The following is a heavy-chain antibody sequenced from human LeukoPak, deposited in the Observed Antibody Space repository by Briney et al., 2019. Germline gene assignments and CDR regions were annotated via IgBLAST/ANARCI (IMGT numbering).Heavy chain of an antibody. CDR1: GFSFSGYW. CDR2: IKEDGSEK. CDR3: ARGGYYPDV. V-gene: IGHV3-7*03. Sequence: PGGSLRLSCAASGFSFSGYWMTWVRQAPGKGLEWVANIKEDGSEKYYVDSEKGRFNISRDNAKSSLYLQMNSLTAEDTALYYCARGGYYPDVWGKGTTVTVSS. J-gene: IGHJ6*04. D-gene: IGHD3-16*01.